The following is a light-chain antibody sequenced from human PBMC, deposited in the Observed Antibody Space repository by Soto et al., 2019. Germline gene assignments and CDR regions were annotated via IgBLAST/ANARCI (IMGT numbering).Light chain of an antibody. CDR1: QSVSSNH. Sequence: DIVLTQSPGTLSLSPGERATLSCRASQSVSSNHLAWYQQKPGQAPRLLIYGASTRATGIPARFSGSGSGTDFTLTISRLEPEDFAVYYCQQYSSSRTFGQGTKVDIK. V-gene: IGKV3-20*01. J-gene: IGKJ1*01. CDR3: QQYSSSRT. CDR2: GAS.